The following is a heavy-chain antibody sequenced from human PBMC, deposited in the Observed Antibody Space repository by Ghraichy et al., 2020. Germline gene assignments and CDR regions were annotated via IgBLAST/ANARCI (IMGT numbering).Heavy chain of an antibody. CDR3: SRIESSRNGFDP. CDR1: GYSISRGYY. V-gene: IGHV4-38-2*02. Sequence: GSLSLTCTVSGYSISRGYYWGWIRQPPGKGLEWVGTISHIGSTYYNPSLKSRVTMSRDTAKNHFSLRLSSVTAADTAVYYCSRIESSRNGFDPWGQGTLVTVSS. D-gene: IGHD3-22*01. CDR2: ISHIGST. J-gene: IGHJ5*02.